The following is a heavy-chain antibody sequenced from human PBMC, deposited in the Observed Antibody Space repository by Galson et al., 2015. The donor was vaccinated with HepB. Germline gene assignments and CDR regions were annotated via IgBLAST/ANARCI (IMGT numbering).Heavy chain of an antibody. V-gene: IGHV3-33*03. CDR3: ARYLGHYRAFDI. Sequence: SLRLSCAASGYTFSAHGMHRVRQAPGKGLEWVTLIWFDGSRTYHVDSVKGRFTISRDNSNNILYLHMSILRPEDTAMYFCARYLGHYRAFDIWGQGTMATVSS. CDR1: GYTFSAHG. CDR2: IWFDGSRT. J-gene: IGHJ3*02. D-gene: IGHD4-17*01.